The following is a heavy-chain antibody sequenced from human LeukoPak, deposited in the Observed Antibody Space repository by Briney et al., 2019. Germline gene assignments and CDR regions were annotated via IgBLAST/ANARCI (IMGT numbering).Heavy chain of an antibody. V-gene: IGHV1-2*02. J-gene: IGHJ4*02. CDR3: AMYDYVWGSYRLLAGTVSDY. Sequence: VASVKVSCKASGYTFTGYYMHWVRQAPGQGLEWMGWINPNSGGTNYAQKFQGRVTMTRDTSISTAYMELSRLRSDDTAVYYCAMYDYVWGSYRLLAGTVSDYWGQGTLVTVSS. CDR2: INPNSGGT. CDR1: GYTFTGYY. D-gene: IGHD3-16*02.